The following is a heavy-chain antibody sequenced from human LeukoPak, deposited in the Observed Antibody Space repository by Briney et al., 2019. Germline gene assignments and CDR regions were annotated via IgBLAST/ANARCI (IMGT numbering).Heavy chain of an antibody. V-gene: IGHV3-23*01. Sequence: PGGSLRLSCAASGFTFSSYAMSWVRQAPGKGLEWVSAISGSGGSTYYADSVKGRFTISRDNSKNTLYLQMNSLRAEDTAVYYCAKEARAVLRFLEWLLHFDYWGQGTLVTVSS. D-gene: IGHD3-3*01. CDR2: ISGSGGST. CDR3: AKEARAVLRFLEWLLHFDY. CDR1: GFTFSSYA. J-gene: IGHJ4*02.